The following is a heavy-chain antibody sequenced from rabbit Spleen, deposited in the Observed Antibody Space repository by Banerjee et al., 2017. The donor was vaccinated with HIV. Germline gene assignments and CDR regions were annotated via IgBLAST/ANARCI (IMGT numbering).Heavy chain of an antibody. CDR1: GVSLNDKDV. CDR2: INIVTGKS. J-gene: IGHJ4*01. CDR3: ARDLPDVIGWNFYL. D-gene: IGHD1-1*01. Sequence: QEQLVESGGGLVKPEGSLTLTCKASGVSLNDKDVMCWVRQAPGKGLEWIACINIVTGKSVYASWAKGRYTLSKTSSTTVTLEMTSLTPADTATYFCARDLPDVIGWNFYLWGPGTLVTVS. V-gene: IGHV1S45*01.